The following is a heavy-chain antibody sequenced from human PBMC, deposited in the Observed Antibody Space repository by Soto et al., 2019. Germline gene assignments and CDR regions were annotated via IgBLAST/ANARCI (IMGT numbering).Heavy chain of an antibody. D-gene: IGHD2-2*02. CDR1: GYTFTSYA. V-gene: IGHV1-3*04. J-gene: IGHJ4*02. CDR2: INTGNGNT. CDR3: ARAGDDCSTTTCYMIDY. Sequence: GASVKVSCKASGYTFTSYAMHWVRQAPGQRLEWMGWINTGNGNTKYSQKFQGRVTITRDTSASTAYMEPSSLRSEDTAVYYCARAGDDCSTTTCYMIDYWGQGTLVTVSS.